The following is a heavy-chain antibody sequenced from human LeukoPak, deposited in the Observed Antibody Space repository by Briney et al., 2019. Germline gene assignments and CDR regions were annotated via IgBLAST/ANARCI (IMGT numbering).Heavy chain of an antibody. V-gene: IGHV5-51*01. CDR1: GYSFTSYW. CDR3: ASYYYDSSGYSESYFDY. J-gene: IGHJ4*02. Sequence: GESLKISCKGSGYSFTSYWIGWVRQMPGKGLGWMGIIYPGDSDTRYSPSFQGQVTISADKSISTAYLQWSSLKASDTAMYYCASYYYDSSGYSESYFDYWGQGTLVTVSS. CDR2: IYPGDSDT. D-gene: IGHD3-22*01.